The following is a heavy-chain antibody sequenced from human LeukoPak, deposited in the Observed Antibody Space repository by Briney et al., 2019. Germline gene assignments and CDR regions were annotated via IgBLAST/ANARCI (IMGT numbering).Heavy chain of an antibody. V-gene: IGHV1-46*01. CDR3: ARRMTAYYGMDV. D-gene: IGHD2-21*02. J-gene: IGHJ6*02. CDR1: GYTFTNYY. CDR2: LNPSGHNT. Sequence: ASVKVSCKASGYTFTNYYIHWVRQAPGQGLEWVGILNPSGHNTGYAQKFQGRVTMTRDMSTSTVYMELSSLRSEDTAVYYCARRMTAYYGMDVWGQGTTVTVS.